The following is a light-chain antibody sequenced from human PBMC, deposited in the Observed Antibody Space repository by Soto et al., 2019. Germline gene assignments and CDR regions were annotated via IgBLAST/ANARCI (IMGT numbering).Light chain of an antibody. CDR1: QSVSGY. V-gene: IGKV3-11*01. CDR2: DGS. Sequence: EIVLTQSPATLSLSPGERATLSCRASQSVSGYLAWYQQKPGQAPRLLIYDGSHRAAGIPSRFSGSGSGTDFTLTISGLEPEDFATYYCQQYDSYSTFGQGTKVDIK. J-gene: IGKJ1*01. CDR3: QQYDSYST.